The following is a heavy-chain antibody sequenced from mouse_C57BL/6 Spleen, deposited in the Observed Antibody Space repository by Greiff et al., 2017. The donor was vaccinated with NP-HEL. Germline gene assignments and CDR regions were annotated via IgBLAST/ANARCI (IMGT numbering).Heavy chain of an antibody. D-gene: IGHD2-1*01. CDR2: IDPETGGT. CDR1: GYTFTDYE. CDR3: TRGNYVAWFAY. V-gene: IGHV1-15*01. Sequence: SGAELVRPGASVTLSCKASGYTFTDYEMHWVKQTPVHGLEWIGAIDPETGGTAYNQKFKGKAILTADKSSSTAYMELRSLTSEDSAVYYCTRGNYVAWFAYWGQGTLVTVSA. J-gene: IGHJ3*01.